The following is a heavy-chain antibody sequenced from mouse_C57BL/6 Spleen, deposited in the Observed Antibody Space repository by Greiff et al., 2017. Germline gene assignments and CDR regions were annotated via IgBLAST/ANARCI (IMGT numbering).Heavy chain of an antibody. J-gene: IGHJ4*01. CDR3: ARKLGREYAMDY. V-gene: IGHV5-17*01. CDR2: ISSGSSTI. Sequence: EVQLVESGGGLVKPGGSLKLSCAASGFTFSDYGMHWGRQAPEKGLEWVAYISSGSSTIYYADTVKGRFTISRDNAKNTLFLQMTSLRSEDTAMYYCARKLGREYAMDYWGQGTSVTVSS. D-gene: IGHD4-1*01. CDR1: GFTFSDYG.